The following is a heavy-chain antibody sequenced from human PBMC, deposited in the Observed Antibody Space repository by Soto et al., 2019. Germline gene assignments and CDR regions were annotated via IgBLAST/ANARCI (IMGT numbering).Heavy chain of an antibody. V-gene: IGHV4-31*03. D-gene: IGHD5-12*01. Sequence: QVQLQESGPGLVKPSQTLSLTCTVSGGSISSGGYYWSWIRQHPGKGLEWIGYIYYSGSTYYNPSLKRRVTISVDTSKNQFSLKLSSVTAADTAVYYCAREEGGYSGYDFYFDYWGQGTLVTVSS. CDR3: AREEGGYSGYDFYFDY. CDR1: GGSISSGGYY. CDR2: IYYSGST. J-gene: IGHJ4*02.